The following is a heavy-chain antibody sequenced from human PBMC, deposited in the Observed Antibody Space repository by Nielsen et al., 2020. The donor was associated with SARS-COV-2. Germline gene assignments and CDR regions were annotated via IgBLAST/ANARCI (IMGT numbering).Heavy chain of an antibody. D-gene: IGHD6-6*01. J-gene: IGHJ6*03. CDR1: GGTFSSYA. Sequence: SVKVSCKASGGTFSSYAISWVRQAPGQGLEWMGGIIPIFGTANYAQKFQGRVTITADESTSTAYMELSSLRSEDTAVYYCARVGRIAARLRDYYYYYYMDVWGKGTTVTVSS. CDR2: IIPIFGTA. V-gene: IGHV1-69*13. CDR3: ARVGRIAARLRDYYYYYYMDV.